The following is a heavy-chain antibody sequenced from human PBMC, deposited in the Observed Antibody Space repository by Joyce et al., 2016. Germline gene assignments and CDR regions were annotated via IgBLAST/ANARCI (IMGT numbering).Heavy chain of an antibody. V-gene: IGHV3-23*01. CDR1: GFTFSSYV. CDR2: FSASGGTT. J-gene: IGHJ4*02. CDR3: AKDLLSSSAVPSAIFGDY. D-gene: IGHD2-2*01. Sequence: EVQLLESGGGLVQPGGSLRLSCAASGFTFSSYVMCWVRQAPGKGLGWVSGFSASGGTTYYADSVKGRFTISRDNSKNTLYLQMNSLRAEDTAVYYCAKDLLSSSAVPSAIFGDYWGQGTVVTVSS.